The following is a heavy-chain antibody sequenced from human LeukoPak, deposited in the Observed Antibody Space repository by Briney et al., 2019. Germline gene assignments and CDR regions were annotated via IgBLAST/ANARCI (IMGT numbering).Heavy chain of an antibody. D-gene: IGHD2-2*01. Sequence: PSETLSLTCTVSGGSISSSSYYWGWIRQPPGKGLEWIGSIYYSGSTYYNPSLKSRVTISVDASKNQFSLKLSSVTAADTAVYYCARGRGLLSNYFDYWGQGTLVTVSS. CDR2: IYYSGST. J-gene: IGHJ4*02. V-gene: IGHV4-39*07. CDR3: ARGRGLLSNYFDY. CDR1: GGSISSSSYY.